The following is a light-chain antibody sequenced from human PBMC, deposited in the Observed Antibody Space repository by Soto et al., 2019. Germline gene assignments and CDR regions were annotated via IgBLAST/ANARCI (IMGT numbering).Light chain of an antibody. CDR2: GAS. CDR1: QSFSITY. CDR3: WKYGSAPPYI. J-gene: IGKJ2*01. V-gene: IGKV3-20*01. Sequence: IVLTQSPGTLSLSPGESATLSCRASQSFSITYLAWYQQKPGQPPRLVVSGASSRATGLPDRLSVSGSGREVTLTITRLEPEDFAVYYCWKYGSAPPYIFGQGTKLEIK.